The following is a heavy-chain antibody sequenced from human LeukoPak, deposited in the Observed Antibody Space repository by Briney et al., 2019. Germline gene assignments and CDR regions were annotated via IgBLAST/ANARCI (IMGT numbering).Heavy chain of an antibody. Sequence: GGSLRLSCAASGFTFSSYGMHWVRQAPGKGLEWVAVISYDGSNKYYADSVKGRFTISRDNSKNPLYLQMNSLRAEDTAVYYCANSLWFGELVYWGQGTLVTVSS. CDR1: GFTFSSYG. CDR3: ANSLWFGELVY. V-gene: IGHV3-30*18. CDR2: ISYDGSNK. J-gene: IGHJ4*02. D-gene: IGHD3-10*01.